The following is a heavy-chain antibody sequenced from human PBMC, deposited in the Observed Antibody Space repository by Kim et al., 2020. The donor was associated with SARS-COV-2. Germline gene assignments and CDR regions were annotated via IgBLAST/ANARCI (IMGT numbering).Heavy chain of an antibody. CDR2: NDPDGSGR. CDR1: GFTLSTSW. J-gene: IGHJ4*02. V-gene: IGHV3-7*01. Sequence: GGSLRLSCAASGFTLSTSWMSWVRQAPGRGLEWVATNDPDGSGRHHVDSVKGRFTVSRDNAKNSLYLQMKSLRDEDTALYYCARGGHNDVDYWGQGTLVTVSS. CDR3: ARGGHNDVDY. D-gene: IGHD1-1*01.